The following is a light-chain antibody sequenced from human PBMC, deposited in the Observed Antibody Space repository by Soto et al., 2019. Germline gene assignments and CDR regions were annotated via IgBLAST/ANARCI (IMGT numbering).Light chain of an antibody. V-gene: IGKV3-20*01. CDR3: QQYGSSPT. CDR2: DVS. J-gene: IGKJ1*01. Sequence: EIVLTQSPGTLSLSPGERATLSCRSSQSVSSNYLAWYQQKPDQAPRLVIYDVSGRATGIPDRFSGSGSGPDFPLTISRLEPDDFAVYYCQQYGSSPTFGQGTKVEIK. CDR1: QSVSSNY.